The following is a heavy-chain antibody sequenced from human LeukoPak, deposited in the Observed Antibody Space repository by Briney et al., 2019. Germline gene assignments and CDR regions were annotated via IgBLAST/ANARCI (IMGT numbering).Heavy chain of an antibody. CDR1: GYIYTSYW. CDR3: ARQAPLAYFDY. CDR2: IYPGDSDT. V-gene: IGHV5-51*01. J-gene: IGHJ4*02. Sequence: GESLKISCNSSGYIYTSYWIGWVRQMPGKGLEWMGIIYPGDSDTRYSPSFQGQVTISADKSISTAYLQWSSLKASDTAMYFCARQAPLAYFDYWGQGTLVTVSS.